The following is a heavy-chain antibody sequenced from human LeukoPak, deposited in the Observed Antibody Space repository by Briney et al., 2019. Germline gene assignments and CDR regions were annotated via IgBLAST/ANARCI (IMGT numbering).Heavy chain of an antibody. Sequence: ASVKVSCKASGYTFTSYAMHWVRQAPGQRLEWMGWINAGNGNTKYSQKFQGRVTITRDTSASTAYMELSSLRSEDTAVYFCATKYVVLDAFDIWGQGTLVTVSS. V-gene: IGHV1-3*01. J-gene: IGHJ3*02. CDR1: GYTFTSYA. CDR3: ATKYVVLDAFDI. CDR2: INAGNGNT. D-gene: IGHD3-10*02.